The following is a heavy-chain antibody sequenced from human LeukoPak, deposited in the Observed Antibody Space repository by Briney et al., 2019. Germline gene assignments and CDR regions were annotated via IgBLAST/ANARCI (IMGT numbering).Heavy chain of an antibody. CDR2: ISSSGSYI. CDR1: GFTFSSST. Sequence: GGSLRLSCAASGFTFSSSTMNWVRQAPGKGLEWVSSISSSGSYIYYADSVKGRFTISRDNAKNSLYLQMNSLRAEDTAVYYCARDPIAAADYYFDYWGQGTLVTVSS. V-gene: IGHV3-21*01. CDR3: ARDPIAAADYYFDY. J-gene: IGHJ4*02. D-gene: IGHD6-13*01.